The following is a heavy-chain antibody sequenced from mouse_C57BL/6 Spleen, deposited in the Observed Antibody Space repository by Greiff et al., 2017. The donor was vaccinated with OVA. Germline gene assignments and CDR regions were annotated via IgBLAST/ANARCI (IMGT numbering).Heavy chain of an antibody. D-gene: IGHD1-1*01. CDR3: AREGYYGSSYVRFAY. CDR1: GYTFTSYW. J-gene: IGHJ3*01. Sequence: VQLQQSGAELVRPGSSVKLSCKASGYTFTSYWMHWVKQRPIQGLEWIGNIDPSDSETHYNQKFKDKATLTVDKSSSTAYMQLSSLTSEDSAVYYCAREGYYGSSYVRFAYWGQGTLVTVSA. V-gene: IGHV1-52*01. CDR2: IDPSDSET.